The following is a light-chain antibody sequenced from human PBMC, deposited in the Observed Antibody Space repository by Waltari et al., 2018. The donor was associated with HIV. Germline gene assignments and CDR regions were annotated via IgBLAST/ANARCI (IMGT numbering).Light chain of an antibody. V-gene: IGKV3D-15*01. J-gene: IGKJ4*01. Sequence: EILMTQSPVTLPMSPGERATLSCRASQNIGSNLAWYQQKAGRAPRLLISGASTRASGISARFSGSGFGTEFTLTISSLQFEDFAVYYCQQYSSWPLSFGGGTKVE. CDR2: GAS. CDR1: QNIGSN. CDR3: QQYSSWPLS.